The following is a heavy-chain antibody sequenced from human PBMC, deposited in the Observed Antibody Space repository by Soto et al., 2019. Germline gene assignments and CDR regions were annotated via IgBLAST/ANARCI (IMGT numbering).Heavy chain of an antibody. CDR1: GGSISSYY. D-gene: IGHD2-2*01. CDR3: AMVPAASYYYMDV. J-gene: IGHJ6*03. Sequence: SSETLSLTCTVSGGSISSYYWSWIRQPPGKGLEWIGYIYYSGSTNYNPSLKSRVTISVDTSKNQFSLKLSSVTAADTAVYYCAMVPAASYYYMDVWGKGTTVTVSS. V-gene: IGHV4-59*01. CDR2: IYYSGST.